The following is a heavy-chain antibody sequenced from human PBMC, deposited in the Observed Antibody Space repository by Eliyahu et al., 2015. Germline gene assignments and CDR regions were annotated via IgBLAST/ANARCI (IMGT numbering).Heavy chain of an antibody. Sequence: QVQLVQSGAEVKMPGASVKVSCKASGYTFXSYYMHWVRQAPGQGLEWMGGVSPPGDSTSYAQKFQGRVTMTRDTSTSTVYMELSSLRSEDTAVYYCASFSLDSSGYYYLGNFQHWGQGTLVTVSS. CDR3: ASFSLDSSGYYYLGNFQH. CDR1: GYTFXSYY. D-gene: IGHD3-22*01. J-gene: IGHJ1*01. V-gene: IGHV1-46*01. CDR2: VSPPGDST.